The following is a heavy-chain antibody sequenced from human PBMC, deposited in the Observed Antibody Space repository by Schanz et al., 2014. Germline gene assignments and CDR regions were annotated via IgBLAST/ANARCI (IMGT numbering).Heavy chain of an antibody. D-gene: IGHD6-13*01. CDR2: IIPILGIA. J-gene: IGHJ4*02. CDR1: GYTFTSYG. CDR3: ARSGSSNWYFFDY. V-gene: IGHV1-69*09. Sequence: QVQLVQSGAEMKKPGASVKVSCKASGYTFTSYGISWVRQAPGQGLEWMGRIIPILGIANYAQKFQGRVTITRDTLASTAYMEVSSLRSEDTAVYYCARSGSSNWYFFDYWRQGTLVTVSS.